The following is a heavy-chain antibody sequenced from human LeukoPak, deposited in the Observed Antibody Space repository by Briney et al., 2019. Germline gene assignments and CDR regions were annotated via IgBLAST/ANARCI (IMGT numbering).Heavy chain of an antibody. CDR1: GGTFSSYA. V-gene: IGHV1-69*04. J-gene: IGHJ6*02. CDR3: ARRDDYYYGMDV. CDR2: IIPILGIA. Sequence: SVKVSCKASGGTFSSYAISWVRQAPGQGLEWMGRIIPILGIANYAQKFQGRVTITADKSTSTAYMELSSLRSEDTAVYYCARRDDYYYGMDVWGQGTTVTVSS.